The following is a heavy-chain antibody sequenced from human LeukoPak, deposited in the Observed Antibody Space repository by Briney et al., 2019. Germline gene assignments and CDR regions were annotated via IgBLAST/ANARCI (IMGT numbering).Heavy chain of an antibody. CDR2: IYTSGST. Sequence: SETLSLTCTVSGGSISSYYWSWIRQPAGKGLEWIGRIYTSGSTNYNPSLKSRVTMSVDTSKNQFSLKLSSVTAADTAVYYCASERAYCGGDCYPKKGDAFDIWGQGTMVTVSS. CDR3: ASERAYCGGDCYPKKGDAFDI. J-gene: IGHJ3*02. D-gene: IGHD2-21*02. CDR1: GGSISSYY. V-gene: IGHV4-4*07.